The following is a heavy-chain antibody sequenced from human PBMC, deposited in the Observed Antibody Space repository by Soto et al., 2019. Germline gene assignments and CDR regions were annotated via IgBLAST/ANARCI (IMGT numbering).Heavy chain of an antibody. D-gene: IGHD3-10*01. CDR3: ARVVDYYGSGSYYYNWFDP. V-gene: IGHV4-59*07. CDR1: GGSISSYY. CDR2: IYYSGST. J-gene: IGHJ5*02. Sequence: SDTLSLGCTVSGGSISSYYGIWIRQPPGKGLEWIGYIYYSGSTNYNPSLKSRVTISVDTSKNQFSLKLSSVTAADTAVYYCARVVDYYGSGSYYYNWFDPWGQGTLVTVSS.